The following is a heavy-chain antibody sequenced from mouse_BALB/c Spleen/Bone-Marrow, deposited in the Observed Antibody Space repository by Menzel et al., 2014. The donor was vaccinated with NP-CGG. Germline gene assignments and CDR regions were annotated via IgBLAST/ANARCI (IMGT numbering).Heavy chain of an antibody. CDR2: IYPGDGDT. V-gene: IGHV1-80*01. CDR3: ASVYDYGRGYAMDY. Sequence: QVQLKQSGAELVRPGSSVKISCKASGYAFSNYGVNWVKQRPGQGLEWIGQIYPGDGDTNYNGKLKGRVTLTADKSSSTAYMQLSSLTSEDAAVYFCASVYDYGRGYAMDYWGQGTSVTVSS. D-gene: IGHD2-4*01. CDR1: GYAFSNYG. J-gene: IGHJ4*01.